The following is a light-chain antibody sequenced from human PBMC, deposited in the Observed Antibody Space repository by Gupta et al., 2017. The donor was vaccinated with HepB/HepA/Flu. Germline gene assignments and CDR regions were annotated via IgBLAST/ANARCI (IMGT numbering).Light chain of an antibody. Sequence: SSELTQAPAVSVALGQTVRITCQGDSLRSYYASWYQQKPGQAPVLVIYGKNNRPSGIPDRFSGSSSGNTASLTITGAQAEEEADYYCNSRDSSGNHLRVFGTGTKVTVL. J-gene: IGLJ1*01. V-gene: IGLV3-19*01. CDR3: NSRDSSGNHLRV. CDR1: SLRSYY. CDR2: GKN.